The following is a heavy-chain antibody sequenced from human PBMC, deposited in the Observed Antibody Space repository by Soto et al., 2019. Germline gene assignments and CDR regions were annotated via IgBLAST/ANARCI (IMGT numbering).Heavy chain of an antibody. D-gene: IGHD3-16*01. J-gene: IGHJ6*02. Sequence: QVQLVQSGAEVKNPGASVKVSCKASGYTFTRYGIGWARQAPGQGLEWMGWINTYNGNTNYAQNVQGRVTVTTDTPTSTAYMELRSLRSNDTAIYYCALVDVYVTPSPQDVWGQGPTVIVSS. V-gene: IGHV1-18*01. CDR3: ALVDVYVTPSPQDV. CDR1: GYTFTRYG. CDR2: INTYNGNT.